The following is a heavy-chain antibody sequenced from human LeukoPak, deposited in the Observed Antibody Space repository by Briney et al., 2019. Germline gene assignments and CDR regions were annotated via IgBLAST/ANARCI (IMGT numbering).Heavy chain of an antibody. D-gene: IGHD3-22*01. CDR2: IYHSGST. CDR3: ARDKGDRQYNWFDP. V-gene: IGHV4-39*07. Sequence: SETLSLTCAVSGGSISSDRYYWGWIRQPPGKGLEWIGNIYHSGSTYYNPSLKSRVTTSLDTSKNQFSLKLTSVTAADTAVYYCARDKGDRQYNWFDPWGQGTLVTVSS. J-gene: IGHJ5*02. CDR1: GGSISSDRYY.